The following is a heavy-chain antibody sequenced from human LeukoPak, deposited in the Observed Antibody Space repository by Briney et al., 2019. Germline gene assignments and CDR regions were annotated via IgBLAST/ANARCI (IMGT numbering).Heavy chain of an antibody. CDR3: ARDEDGMDY. D-gene: IGHD5-24*01. J-gene: IGHJ4*02. CDR2: INHSGST. Sequence: PSETLSLTCAVYGGSFSGYYWSWIRQPPGKGLEWIGEINHSGSTNYNPSLKSRVTISVDTSKNQFSLKLSSVTAADTAVYYCARDEDGMDYWGQGTLVTVSS. V-gene: IGHV4-34*01. CDR1: GGSFSGYY.